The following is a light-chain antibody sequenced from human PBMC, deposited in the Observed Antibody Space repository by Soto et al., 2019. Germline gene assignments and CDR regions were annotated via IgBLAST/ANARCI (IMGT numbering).Light chain of an antibody. Sequence: EIVLTQSPGTLSLSPGERATLSCRASQSVSSSYLAWYQQKPGQAPRILSYGASSRATGIPDRFSGSGSGTDFTLTISRLEPEDFAVYYCQQYGSSPPWWTFGQGTKVEIK. CDR1: QSVSSSY. J-gene: IGKJ1*01. V-gene: IGKV3-20*01. CDR3: QQYGSSPPWWT. CDR2: GAS.